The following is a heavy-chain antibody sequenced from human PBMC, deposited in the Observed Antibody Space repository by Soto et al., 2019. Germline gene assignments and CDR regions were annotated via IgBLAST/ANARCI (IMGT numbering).Heavy chain of an antibody. V-gene: IGHV3-30*18. CDR2: ISYDGSNK. J-gene: IGHJ4*02. Sequence: GGSLRLSCAASGFTFSPYGMHWVRQAPGKGLEWVAVISYDGSNKYYADSVKGRFTISRDNSRNSLHLQMNSLRAEDTAVYYCAKESRRLLWFGEFDYWGQGTLVTVSS. CDR3: AKESRRLLWFGEFDY. D-gene: IGHD3-10*01. CDR1: GFTFSPYG.